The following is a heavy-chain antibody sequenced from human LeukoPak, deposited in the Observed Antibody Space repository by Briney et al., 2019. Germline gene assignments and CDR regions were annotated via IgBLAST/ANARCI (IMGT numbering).Heavy chain of an antibody. CDR1: GYTFTSYD. CDR3: ARHPRQWELPPFDY. Sequence: ASVKVSCKASGYTFTSYDINWVRQATGQGLEWMGWMNPNSGNTGYAQKFQGRVTMTRNTSISTAYMELSSLRSEDTAVYYCARHPRQWELPPFDYWGQGTLVTVSS. CDR2: MNPNSGNT. J-gene: IGHJ4*02. D-gene: IGHD1-26*01. V-gene: IGHV1-8*01.